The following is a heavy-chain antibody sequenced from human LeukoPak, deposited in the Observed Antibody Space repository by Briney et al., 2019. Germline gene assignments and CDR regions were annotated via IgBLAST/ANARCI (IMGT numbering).Heavy chain of an antibody. V-gene: IGHV4-59*12. CDR1: GASITDAY. CDR2: IYYRGGT. D-gene: IGHD5-24*01. Sequence: SETLSLICNVSGASITDAYWSWLRQPPGKGLEWIGYIYYRGGTNYNPSLKSRVAISLDTSKNQFSLKLTSVTAADTAVYYCARAVGTDGYNLWVYWGQGTLVTVSS. CDR3: ARAVGTDGYNLWVY. J-gene: IGHJ4*02.